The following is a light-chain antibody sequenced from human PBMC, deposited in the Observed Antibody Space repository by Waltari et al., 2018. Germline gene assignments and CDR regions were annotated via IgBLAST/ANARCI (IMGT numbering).Light chain of an antibody. J-gene: IGLJ2*01. CDR3: QVWNSSPDHPVV. CDR1: NIGSKS. V-gene: IGLV3-21*02. Sequence: SYVLTQPPSVSVAPGQTARIPCGGNNIGSKSGQWYQQKPGQAPLLVVEDDYARPPGIPERSSASNSGHTATLTISRVEAGDEAEYYCQVWNSSPDHPVVFGGGTKLTVL. CDR2: DDY.